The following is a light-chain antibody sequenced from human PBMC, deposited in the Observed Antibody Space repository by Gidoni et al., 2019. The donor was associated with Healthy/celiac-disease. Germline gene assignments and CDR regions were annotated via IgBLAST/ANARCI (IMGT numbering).Light chain of an antibody. CDR2: WES. CDR1: QRVLYSSNNKNY. J-gene: IGKJ3*01. V-gene: IGKV4-1*01. CDR3: QQYYSTPRGFT. Sequence: DIVMTQSPDSLALSPGERATINCKSSQRVLYSSNNKNYLALYQQKPGQPPKLLIYWESTRESGVPDRFSGSGSGTDFALTISSLQAEAVAVSYCQQYYSTPRGFTFGPGTKVDIK.